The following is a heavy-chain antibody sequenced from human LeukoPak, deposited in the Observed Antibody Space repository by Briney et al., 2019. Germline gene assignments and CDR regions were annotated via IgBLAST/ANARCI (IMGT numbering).Heavy chain of an antibody. CDR3: ARQGVEHYYDSSDQSGFDY. CDR1: GYTFTDYY. Sequence: ASVKVSCKASGYTFTDYYMHWVRQAPGQGLEWMGWINPNSGGTNYAQKFQGRVTMTRDTSISTAYMELSRLRSDDTAVYYCARQGVEHYYDSSDQSGFDYWGQGTLVTVSS. J-gene: IGHJ4*02. CDR2: INPNSGGT. D-gene: IGHD3-22*01. V-gene: IGHV1-2*02.